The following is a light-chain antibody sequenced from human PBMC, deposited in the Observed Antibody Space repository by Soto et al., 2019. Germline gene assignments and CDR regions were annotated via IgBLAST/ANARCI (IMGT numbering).Light chain of an antibody. Sequence: QAVVTQPASVSGSPGQSITISCTGTSSDVGSHNLVSWYQQYPGKAPKLIIFEASKRPSGVSNRFSGSKSGSTASLTISGLQAEDEADYYCCSNAASSTYVFGSGTKLTVL. CDR2: EAS. CDR1: SSDVGSHNL. V-gene: IGLV2-23*01. CDR3: CSNAASSTYV. J-gene: IGLJ1*01.